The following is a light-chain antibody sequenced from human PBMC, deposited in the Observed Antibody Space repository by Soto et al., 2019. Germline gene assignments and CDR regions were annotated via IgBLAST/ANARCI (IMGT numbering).Light chain of an antibody. CDR1: RSEVGSFNL. V-gene: IGLV2-23*01. CDR3: CSYAGSSTSYV. Sequence: QSVLTQPASVSGSPGQSITISCTGTRSEVGSFNLVSWYQQHPGKAPNLMIYEGSKRPSGVSNRFSGSKSGNTASLTISGLQAEDEADYYCCSYAGSSTSYVFGTGTKVTV. CDR2: EGS. J-gene: IGLJ1*01.